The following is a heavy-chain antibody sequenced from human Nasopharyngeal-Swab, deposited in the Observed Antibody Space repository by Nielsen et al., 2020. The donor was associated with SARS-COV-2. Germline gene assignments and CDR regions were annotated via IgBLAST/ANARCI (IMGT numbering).Heavy chain of an antibody. CDR3: TRGSLRTAPDC. D-gene: IGHD1-14*01. V-gene: IGHV4-59*12. CDR1: GAPISSDY. CDR2: VSYSGRT. J-gene: IGHJ4*02. Sequence: SETLSLTCAVSGAPISSDYWGWIRQPPGKGLEWIGCVSYSGRTDYNPSLKSRVTISIDTSKKHFSLVLSSLTAADTALYYCTRGSLRTAPDCWGQGTLVTV.